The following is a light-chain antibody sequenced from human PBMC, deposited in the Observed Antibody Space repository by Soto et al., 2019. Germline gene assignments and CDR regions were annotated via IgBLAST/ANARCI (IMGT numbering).Light chain of an antibody. CDR1: QSLLYSNGNTY. CDR3: MQGTHWPPT. J-gene: IGKJ1*01. V-gene: IGKV2-30*01. CDR2: KVS. Sequence: DVVMTQSPLSLPVTLGQAASISCRSSQSLLYSNGNTYLSWFHQRPGQSPRRLIYKVSNRDSGVPDRFSGSGSVTDFTLKISRVEAEDVGIYYYMQGTHWPPTFGQGTKVDIK.